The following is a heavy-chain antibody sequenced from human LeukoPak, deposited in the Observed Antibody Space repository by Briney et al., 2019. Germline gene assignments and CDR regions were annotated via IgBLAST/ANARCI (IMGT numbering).Heavy chain of an antibody. D-gene: IGHD3-10*01. CDR3: AKAGSPRRGNWFDP. CDR2: IYYSGST. J-gene: IGHJ5*02. V-gene: IGHV4-39*01. Sequence: SETLSLTCTVSGGSISSSSYYWGWIRQPPGKGLEWIGSIYYSGSTYYNPSLKSRVTITVDTSKNQFSLKLSSVTAADTAVYYCAKAGSPRRGNWFDPWGQGTLVTVSS. CDR1: GGSISSSSYY.